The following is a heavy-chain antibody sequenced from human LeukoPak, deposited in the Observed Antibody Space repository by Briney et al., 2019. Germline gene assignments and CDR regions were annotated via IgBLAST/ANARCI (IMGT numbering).Heavy chain of an antibody. J-gene: IGHJ5*02. CDR3: APGGRGP. V-gene: IGHV4-39*01. CDR2: IYYSGST. D-gene: IGHD3-10*01. Sequence: SETLSLTCTVSGGSISSSSYYWGWIRQPPGKGLEWIESIYYSGSTYYNPSLKSRVTISVDTSKNQFSLKLSSVTAADTAVYYCAPGGRGPWGQGTLVTVSS. CDR1: GGSISSSSYY.